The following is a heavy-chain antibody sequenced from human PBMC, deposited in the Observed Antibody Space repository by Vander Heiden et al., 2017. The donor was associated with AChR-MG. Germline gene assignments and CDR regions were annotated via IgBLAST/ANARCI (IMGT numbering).Heavy chain of an antibody. Sequence: DVQLVESGGVVVQPGGSLRLYCAASGFTFDDYTMHWVRQAPGKGLEWVSLISWDGGSTYYADSVKGRFTNARDNSKNSLYLQMNSLRTEDTALYYCAKDITYCIVGSCYYHYYGMDVWGQGTTVTVSS. D-gene: IGHD2-15*01. J-gene: IGHJ6*02. CDR1: GFTFDDYT. CDR2: ISWDGGST. V-gene: IGHV3-43*01. CDR3: AKDITYCIVGSCYYHYYGMDV.